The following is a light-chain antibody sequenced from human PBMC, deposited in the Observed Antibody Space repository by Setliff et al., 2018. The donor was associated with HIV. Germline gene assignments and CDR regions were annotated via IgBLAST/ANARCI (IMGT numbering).Light chain of an antibody. J-gene: IGLJ1*01. CDR1: SSDVGAYNY. CDR3: CSYAGSSTSV. Sequence: QSALTQPASVSGSPGQSVTISCTGTSSDVGAYNYVSWYQQYPGKAPKLMIYEVSKRPSGVSNRFSGSKSGNTASLTISGLQAEDEADYYCCSYAGSSTSVFGTGTKVTVL. CDR2: EVS. V-gene: IGLV2-23*02.